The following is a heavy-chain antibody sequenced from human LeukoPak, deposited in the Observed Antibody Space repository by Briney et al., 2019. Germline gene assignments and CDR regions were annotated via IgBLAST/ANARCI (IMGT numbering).Heavy chain of an antibody. J-gene: IGHJ6*03. CDR3: RIVVGSAFYYMDV. Sequence: SETLSLTCAVYGGSFSGYYWSWIRQPPGKGLEWIGEINHSGSTNYNPSLKSRVTISVGTSKNQFSLKLSSVTAADTAVYYSRIVVGSAFYYMDVWGKGTTVTVSS. CDR1: GGSFSGYY. V-gene: IGHV4-34*01. D-gene: IGHD2-21*01. CDR2: INHSGST.